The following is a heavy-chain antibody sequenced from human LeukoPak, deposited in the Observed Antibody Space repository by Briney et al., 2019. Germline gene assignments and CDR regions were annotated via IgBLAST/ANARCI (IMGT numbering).Heavy chain of an antibody. J-gene: IGHJ3*02. Sequence: GRSLRLSCAASGFTFSSYGMHWVRQAPGKGLEWVAVIWYDGSNKYYADSVKGRSTISRDNSKNTLYLQMNSLRAEDTAVYYCARGSVHDAFDIWGQGTMVTVSS. CDR2: IWYDGSNK. CDR1: GFTFSSYG. CDR3: ARGSVHDAFDI. V-gene: IGHV3-33*01.